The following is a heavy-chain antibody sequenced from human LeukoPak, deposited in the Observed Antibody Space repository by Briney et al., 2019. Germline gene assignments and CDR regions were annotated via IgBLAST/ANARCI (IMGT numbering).Heavy chain of an antibody. Sequence: PGGSLRLSCAASGFSFSRYSITWVRQAPGKGLEWVSSISSSGNYIHYVDSVKGRFTISRDTANNSVDLEMHSLRAEDTAVYYCARGPYDHYDTTGSYSPLDNWGQGNLVTVSS. D-gene: IGHD3-22*01. CDR2: ISSSGNYI. CDR1: GFSFSRYS. V-gene: IGHV3-21*01. CDR3: ARGPYDHYDTTGSYSPLDN. J-gene: IGHJ4*02.